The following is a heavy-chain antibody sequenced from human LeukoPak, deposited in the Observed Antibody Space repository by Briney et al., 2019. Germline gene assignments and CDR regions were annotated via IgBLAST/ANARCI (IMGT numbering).Heavy chain of an antibody. J-gene: IGHJ6*03. CDR2: MNPNSGNT. D-gene: IGHD6-19*01. V-gene: IGHV1-8*03. Sequence: GASVKVSRKASGYTFTSYDINWVRQATGQGLEWMGWMNPNSGNTGYAQKFQGRVTITRNTSISTAYMELSSLRSEDTAVYYCARGLKAVAGLWSYYYYMDVWGKGTTVTVSS. CDR3: ARGLKAVAGLWSYYYYMDV. CDR1: GYTFTSYD.